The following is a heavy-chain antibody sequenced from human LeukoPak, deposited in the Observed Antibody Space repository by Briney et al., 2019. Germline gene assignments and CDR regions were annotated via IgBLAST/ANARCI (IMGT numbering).Heavy chain of an antibody. D-gene: IGHD6-13*01. Sequence: GGSLRLSCVASGFTFSSYWMHWVRQAPGKGLEWVSRINGDGRSITYADSVKGRFTISRDNAKNSLYPQMNSLRAEDTAVYYCASFVSPTAAAGEEDFDYWGQGTLVTVSS. J-gene: IGHJ4*02. V-gene: IGHV3-74*01. CDR2: INGDGRSI. CDR1: GFTFSSYW. CDR3: ASFVSPTAAAGEEDFDY.